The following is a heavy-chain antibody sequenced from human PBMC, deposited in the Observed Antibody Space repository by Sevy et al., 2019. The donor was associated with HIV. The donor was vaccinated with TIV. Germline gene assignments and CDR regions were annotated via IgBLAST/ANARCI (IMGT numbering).Heavy chain of an antibody. CDR1: GGSISSYY. J-gene: IGHJ4*02. V-gene: IGHV4-4*07. Sequence: SETLSLTCTVSGGSISSYYWSWIRQPAGKGLEWIGRIYTRGSTNYHPSLKSRVTRSVDTSKNQFSLKLSSVTAADTAVYYSARDKGSSWYVFDYWGQGTLVTVSS. D-gene: IGHD6-13*01. CDR3: ARDKGSSWYVFDY. CDR2: IYTRGST.